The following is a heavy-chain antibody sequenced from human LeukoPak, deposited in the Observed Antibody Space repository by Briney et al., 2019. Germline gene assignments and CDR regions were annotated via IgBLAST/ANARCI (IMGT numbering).Heavy chain of an antibody. CDR2: ISGSGGST. J-gene: IGHJ3*02. CDR1: GFTFSSYA. V-gene: IGHV3-23*01. CDR3: ARDPRGEWELPDAFDI. Sequence: GGSLRLSCVASGFTFSSYAMSWVRQAPGKGLEWVSAISGSGGSTYYADSVKGRFTISRDNSKNTLYLQMNSLRAEDTAVYYCARDPRGEWELPDAFDIWGQGTMVTVSS. D-gene: IGHD1-26*01.